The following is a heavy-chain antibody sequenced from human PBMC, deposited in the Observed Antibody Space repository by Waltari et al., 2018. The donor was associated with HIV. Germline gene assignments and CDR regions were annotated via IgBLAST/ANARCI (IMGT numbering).Heavy chain of an antibody. CDR1: SYG. CDR2: ISAYNGNT. V-gene: IGHV1-18*01. Sequence: SYGISWVRQAPGQGLEWMGWISAYNGNTNYAQKLQGRVTMTTDTSTSTAYMELRSLRSDDTAVYYCARDRAFRGSTSPGGSFYYYYGMDVWGQGTTVTVSS. D-gene: IGHD3-10*01. CDR3: ARDRAFRGSTSPGGSFYYYYGMDV. J-gene: IGHJ6*02.